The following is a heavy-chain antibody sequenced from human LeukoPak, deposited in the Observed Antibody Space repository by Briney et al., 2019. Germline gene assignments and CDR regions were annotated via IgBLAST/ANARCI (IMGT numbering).Heavy chain of an antibody. D-gene: IGHD5-18*01. Sequence: SETLSLTCTVSGGSISSYYWSWIRQPPGKGLEWIGYIYYSGSTNYNPSLKSRVTISVDTSKNQFSLKLSSVTAADTAVYYCARDMQLGSDAFDIWGQGTMVTVSS. CDR2: IYYSGST. CDR1: GGSISSYY. J-gene: IGHJ3*02. CDR3: ARDMQLGSDAFDI. V-gene: IGHV4-59*01.